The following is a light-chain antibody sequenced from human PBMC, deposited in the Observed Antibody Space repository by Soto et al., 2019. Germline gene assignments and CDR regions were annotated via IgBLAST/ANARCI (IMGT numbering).Light chain of an antibody. CDR3: AAWDDSLSGYV. CDR1: SFNIGTNL. CDR2: RNN. J-gene: IGLJ1*01. V-gene: IGLV1-47*01. Sequence: QSVLTQPPSASGTPGQRVTISCSGSSFNIGTNLVYWYQQLPGTAPKVLIYRNNQRPSGVPDPFSGAKSGTSASLAISGLRSEDEADYYCAAWDDSLSGYVFGTGTKLTVL.